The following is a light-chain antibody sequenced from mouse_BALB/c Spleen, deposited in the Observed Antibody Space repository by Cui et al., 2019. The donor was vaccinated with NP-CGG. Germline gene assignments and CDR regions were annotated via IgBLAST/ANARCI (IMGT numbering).Light chain of an antibody. Sequence: QPVVTQESARTTSPGETVTLTCRSSTGAVTTSNYANWVQEKPDHLFTGLIGGTNNRAPGVPARFSGSLIGDKVALTITGAQTEDEAIYFCALWYSNHWVFGGGTKLTVL. CDR3: ALWYSNHWV. V-gene: IGLV1*01. CDR2: GTN. CDR1: TGAVTTSNY. J-gene: IGLJ1*01.